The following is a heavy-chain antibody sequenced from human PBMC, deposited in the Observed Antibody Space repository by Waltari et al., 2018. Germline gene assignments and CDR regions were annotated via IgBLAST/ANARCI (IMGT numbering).Heavy chain of an antibody. J-gene: IGHJ3*01. D-gene: IGHD3-9*01. Sequence: QVQLQQGGAGLLKPSETLSLTCTVHGGSFSGHFWSWIRQAPGKGLEWLGESDHRGSTHYNPSLRSRVTISVDTSKNQFSLQLNSVTAADTALYYCARERSRDFDWLPNVLDVWGLGTLVTVSS. V-gene: IGHV4-34*02. CDR2: SDHRGST. CDR3: ARERSRDFDWLPNVLDV. CDR1: GGSFSGHF.